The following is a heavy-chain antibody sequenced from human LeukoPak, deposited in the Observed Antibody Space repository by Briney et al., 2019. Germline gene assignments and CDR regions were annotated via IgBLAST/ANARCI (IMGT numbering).Heavy chain of an antibody. CDR2: IYPGDSDT. J-gene: IGHJ2*01. CDR1: GYSFTSYW. D-gene: IGHD3-22*01. V-gene: IGHV5-51*01. Sequence: GESLKISCKGSGYSFTSYWIGWVRQMPGKGLEWMGIIYPGDSDTRYSPSFRGQVTISADKSISTAYLQWSSLKASDTAMYYCARRAYYYDSSGSPANWYFDLWGRGTLVTVSS. CDR3: ARRAYYYDSSGSPANWYFDL.